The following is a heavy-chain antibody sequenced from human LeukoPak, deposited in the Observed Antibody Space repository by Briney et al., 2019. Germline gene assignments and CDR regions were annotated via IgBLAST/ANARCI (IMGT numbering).Heavy chain of an antibody. J-gene: IGHJ4*02. CDR1: GVSISSHY. V-gene: IGHV4-4*07. CDR3: ARDWRYCSVGSCSYYFDY. Sequence: SETLSLTCSGSGVSISSHYWSWIRQPAGEGLEWIGRIYTSGSTNYNPSLNSRVTISVDKSKNHLSLNLSSVTAADTAFYYCARDWRYCSVGSCSYYFDYWGQGALVTVSS. D-gene: IGHD2-15*01. CDR2: IYTSGST.